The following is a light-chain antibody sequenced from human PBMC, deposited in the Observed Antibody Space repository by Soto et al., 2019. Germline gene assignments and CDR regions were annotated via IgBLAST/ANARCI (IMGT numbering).Light chain of an antibody. J-gene: IGLJ1*01. CDR1: SSDVGGYNY. Sequence: QSVLTQPASVSGSPGQSITISCTGTSSDVGGYNYVSWYQQHPGKAPKLMIYDVSNRPSGVSNRFSGSKSGNTASLTISGLQDEDEAAYYCSSYTSSSTLLYVFGTGTKVTVL. CDR3: SSYTSSSTLLYV. V-gene: IGLV2-14*01. CDR2: DVS.